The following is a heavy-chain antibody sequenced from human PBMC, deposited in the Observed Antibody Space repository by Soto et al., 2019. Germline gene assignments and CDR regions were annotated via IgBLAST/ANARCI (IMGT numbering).Heavy chain of an antibody. J-gene: IGHJ4*02. V-gene: IGHV3-74*01. D-gene: IGHD6-19*01. CDR1: GFTFSSYW. Sequence: EVQLVESGGGLVQPGGSLRLSCAASGFTFSSYWMHWVRQAPGKGLVWVSRINSDGSSTSYADSVKGRFTISRDNAKNTLYLQMNRRRAEDTAVDYCAVAVAGPTAIGYWGQGTLVTVSS. CDR2: INSDGSST. CDR3: AVAVAGPTAIGY.